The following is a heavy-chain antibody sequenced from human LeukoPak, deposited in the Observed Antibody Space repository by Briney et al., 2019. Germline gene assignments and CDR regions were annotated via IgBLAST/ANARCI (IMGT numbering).Heavy chain of an antibody. V-gene: IGHV3-21*01. CDR3: ASSPGNYYDSSGYTRKYYFDY. J-gene: IGHJ4*02. CDR2: ISSSSSYI. Sequence: GGSLRLSCAASGFTFSSYSMNWVRQAPGKGLEWVSSISSSSSYIYYADSVKGRFTISRDNAKNSLYLQMNSLRAEDTAVYYCASSPGNYYDSSGYTRKYYFDYWGQGTLVTVSS. D-gene: IGHD3-22*01. CDR1: GFTFSSYS.